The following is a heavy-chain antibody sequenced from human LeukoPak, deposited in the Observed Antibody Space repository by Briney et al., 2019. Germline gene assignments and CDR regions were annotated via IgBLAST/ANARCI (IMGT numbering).Heavy chain of an antibody. D-gene: IGHD3-16*02. Sequence: GGSLRLSCAASGFTFDDYAMHWVRQAPGKGLEWVSGIRWNSGNIDYADSVKGRFTISRDNSKNTLYLQMNSLRAEDTAVYYCAKDHYDYVWGSYRLDYWGQGTLVTVPS. V-gene: IGHV3-9*01. CDR2: IRWNSGNI. CDR1: GFTFDDYA. J-gene: IGHJ4*02. CDR3: AKDHYDYVWGSYRLDY.